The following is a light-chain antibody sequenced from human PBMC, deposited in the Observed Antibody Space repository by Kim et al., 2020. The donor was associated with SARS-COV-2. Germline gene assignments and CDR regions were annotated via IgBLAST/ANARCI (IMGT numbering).Light chain of an antibody. V-gene: IGLV3-1*01. Sequence: SYELTQPPSVSVSPGQTASITCSGDELGEQYGCWYQQKPGQAPVMIIYQDTKRPSGIPARFSGSNSGTTVTLTISGAQAEDEADYYCQAWDSSGVVFGGGTQLTVL. J-gene: IGLJ2*01. CDR2: QDT. CDR1: ELGEQY. CDR3: QAWDSSGVV.